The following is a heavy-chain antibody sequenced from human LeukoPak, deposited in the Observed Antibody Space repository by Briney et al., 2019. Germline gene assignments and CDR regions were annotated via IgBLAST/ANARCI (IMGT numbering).Heavy chain of an antibody. CDR3: AKDLSRAVAAGWFDP. Sequence: GGSLRLSCAASGFTFSNYDMSWVRQAPGKGLEWVSSISDSGGSTYYADSVKGRFTISRDNSKNTLYLQMTNLRAADTAVYYCAKDLSRAVAAGWFDPWDQGSLVTISS. D-gene: IGHD6-19*01. CDR2: ISDSGGST. CDR1: GFTFSNYD. V-gene: IGHV3-23*01. J-gene: IGHJ5*02.